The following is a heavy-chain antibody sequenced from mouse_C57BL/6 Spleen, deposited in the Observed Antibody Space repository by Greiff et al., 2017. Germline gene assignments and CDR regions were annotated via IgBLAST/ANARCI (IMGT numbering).Heavy chain of an antibody. CDR2: ISYDGSN. CDR1: GYSFTSCYY. CDR3: AREDYGSSYVGFAY. D-gene: IGHD1-1*01. V-gene: IGHV3-6*01. Sequence: EVQLQASGPGLVKPSQSLSLTCSVTGYSFTSCYYWNWIRQFPGNKLEWMGYISYDGSNNYNPSLKNRISITRDTSKNQFFLKLNSVTTEDTATYYCAREDYGSSYVGFAYWGQGTLVTVSA. J-gene: IGHJ3*01.